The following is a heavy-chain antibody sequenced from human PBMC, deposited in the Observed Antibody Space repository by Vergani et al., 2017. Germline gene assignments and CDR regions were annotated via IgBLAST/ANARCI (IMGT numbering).Heavy chain of an antibody. V-gene: IGHV4-31*03. D-gene: IGHD1-1*01. J-gene: IGHJ6*02. CDR3: AGGSYWKYYYYGMDV. CDR2: IYYSGST. Sequence: QVQLQESGPGLVKPSETLSLTCTVSGGSISSGGYYWSWIRQHPGKGLEWIGYIYYSGSTYYNPSLQSRVTISVDTSKNQFSLKLSSVTAADTAVYYCAGGSYWKYYYYGMDVWGQGTTVTVSS. CDR1: GGSISSGGYY.